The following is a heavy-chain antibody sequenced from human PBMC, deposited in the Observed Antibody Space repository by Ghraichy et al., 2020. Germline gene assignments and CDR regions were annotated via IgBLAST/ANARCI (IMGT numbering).Heavy chain of an antibody. CDR3: ARLEFMVTTGNWFDP. D-gene: IGHD4-17*01. CDR2: IYYSGST. J-gene: IGHJ5*02. Sequence: SETLSLICTVSGGSISSYYWSWILQPPGKGLEWIGYIYYSGSTNYNPSLKSRVTISVDTSKNQFSLKLTSVTAADTAVYYCARLEFMVTTGNWFDPWGQGTLVTVSS. V-gene: IGHV4-59*01. CDR1: GGSISSYY.